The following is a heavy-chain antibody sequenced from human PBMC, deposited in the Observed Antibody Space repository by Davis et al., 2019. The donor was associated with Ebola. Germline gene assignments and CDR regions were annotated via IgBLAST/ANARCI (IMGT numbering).Heavy chain of an antibody. V-gene: IGHV1-8*01. J-gene: IGHJ4*02. CDR2: MNPNSGNT. CDR1: GYTFSVYD. Sequence: AASVKVSCKASGYTFSVYDINWVRQATGQGLEWMGWMNPNSGNTGYAQNFQGRVTMTRNSSISTAYMELSSLRSEDTAVYYCARAVRYPVVVTRSSRKYYFDYWGQGTRVTVSS. CDR3: ARAVRYPVVVTRSSRKYYFDY. D-gene: IGHD2-2*01.